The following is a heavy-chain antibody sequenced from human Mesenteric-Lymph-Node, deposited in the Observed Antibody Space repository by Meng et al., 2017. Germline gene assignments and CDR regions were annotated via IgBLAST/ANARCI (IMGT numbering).Heavy chain of an antibody. CDR2: IYHSGST. CDR3: ASSDYYRSDY. V-gene: IGHV4-4*02. CDR1: GGSISSSNW. D-gene: IGHD3-22*01. Sequence: QGPVQESGPGLGKPSGTRSLPVAVSGGSISSSNWWSWVRQPPGKGLEWIGEIYHSGSTNYNPSLKSRVTISVDKSKNQFSLKLSSVTAADTAVYYCASSDYYRSDYWGQGTLVTVSS. J-gene: IGHJ4*02.